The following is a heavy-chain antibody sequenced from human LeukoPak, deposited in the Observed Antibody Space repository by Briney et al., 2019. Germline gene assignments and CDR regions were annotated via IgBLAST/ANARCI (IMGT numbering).Heavy chain of an antibody. V-gene: IGHV3-21*01. CDR3: AKDGDWAFDH. D-gene: IGHD2-21*02. CDR1: GFTFSSYS. CDR2: ISSSSSYI. Sequence: GGSLRLSCAAPGFTFSSYSMNWVRQAPGKGLEWVSSISSSSSYIYYADSVKGRFTISRDNAKNSLYLQMNSLRAEDTAVYYCAKDGDWAFDHWAQGTLVSVSS. J-gene: IGHJ4*02.